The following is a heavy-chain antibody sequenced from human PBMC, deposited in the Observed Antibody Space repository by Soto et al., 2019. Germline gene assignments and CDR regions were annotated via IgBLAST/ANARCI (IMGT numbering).Heavy chain of an antibody. V-gene: IGHV1-3*01. CDR1: GYTFTSYA. CDR3: ARESLYSGSYYGGMDV. CDR2: INAGNGNT. D-gene: IGHD1-26*01. J-gene: IGHJ6*02. Sequence: GASVKVSCKASGYTFTSYAMHWVRQAPGQRLEWMGWINAGNGNTKYSQKFQGRVTITRDTSASTAYMELSSLRSEDTAVYYCARESLYSGSYYGGMDVWGQGTTVTVSS.